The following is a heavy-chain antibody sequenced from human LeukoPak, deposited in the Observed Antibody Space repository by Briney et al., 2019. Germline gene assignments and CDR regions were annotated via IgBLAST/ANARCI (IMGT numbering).Heavy chain of an antibody. J-gene: IGHJ4*02. V-gene: IGHV4-39*01. D-gene: IGHD2-21*01. CDR1: GGSISSSSYY. CDR2: IYYSGST. Sequence: SETLSLTCTVSGGSISSSSYYWGWIRQPPGKGLEWIGSIYYSGSTYYNPSLKSRVTISVDTSKNQFSLKLSSVTAADTAVYYCARARGDQPNDYWGQGTLVTVSS. CDR3: ARARGDQPNDY.